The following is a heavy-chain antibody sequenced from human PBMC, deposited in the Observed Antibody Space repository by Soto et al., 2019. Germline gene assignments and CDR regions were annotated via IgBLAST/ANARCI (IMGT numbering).Heavy chain of an antibody. CDR1: GYSFTTYW. CDR3: AREKSDLELFNWLDP. Sequence: LGESLKISCEASGYSFTTYWISWVRQMPGKGLEWMGAIDPRYSYTKYSPSFQGHVTISVDKSISTAYLQWNSLKASDTAIYCCAREKSDLELFNWLDPWGQGTLVTVSS. J-gene: IGHJ5*02. V-gene: IGHV5-10-1*01. CDR2: IDPRYSYT. D-gene: IGHD1-7*01.